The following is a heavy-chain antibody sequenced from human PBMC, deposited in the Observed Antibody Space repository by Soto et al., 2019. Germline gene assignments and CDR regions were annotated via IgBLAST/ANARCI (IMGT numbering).Heavy chain of an antibody. Sequence: ASVKVSCKASGYTFTSYGISWVRQAPGQGLEWMGWISAYNGNTNYAQKLQGRVTMTTDTSTSTAHMELRSLRSDDTAVYYCAVPSIAVAGYYGMDVWGQGTTVTVSS. V-gene: IGHV1-18*04. J-gene: IGHJ6*02. CDR2: ISAYNGNT. D-gene: IGHD6-19*01. CDR1: GYTFTSYG. CDR3: AVPSIAVAGYYGMDV.